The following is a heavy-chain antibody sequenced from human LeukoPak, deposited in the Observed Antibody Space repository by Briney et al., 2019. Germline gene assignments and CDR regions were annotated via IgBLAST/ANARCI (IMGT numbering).Heavy chain of an antibody. D-gene: IGHD1-1*01. Sequence: ASVKVSCKASGGTFSSYAISWVRQAPGQGLEWMGGIIPIFGTANYAQKFQGRVTITADKSTSTAYMELSSLRSEDTAVYYCATSSGGERRDAFDIWGQGTMVAVSS. CDR2: IIPIFGTA. V-gene: IGHV1-69*06. J-gene: IGHJ3*02. CDR1: GGTFSSYA. CDR3: ATSSGGERRDAFDI.